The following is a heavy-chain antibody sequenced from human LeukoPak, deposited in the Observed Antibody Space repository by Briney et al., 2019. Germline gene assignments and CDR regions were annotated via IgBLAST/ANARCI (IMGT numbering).Heavy chain of an antibody. J-gene: IGHJ4*02. CDR1: GFTFTTYA. CDR2: INTGNGNT. CDR3: ARGGYDFWSGYYLQFDY. V-gene: IGHV1-3*03. D-gene: IGHD3-3*01. Sequence: ASVKVSCKTSGFTFTTYAIHWVRQAPGQRVEWMGWINTGNGNTQYSQEFQGRVNITADTSASTVYMEMTGLRSEDMAVYYCARGGYDFWSGYYLQFDYWGQGTLVTVSS.